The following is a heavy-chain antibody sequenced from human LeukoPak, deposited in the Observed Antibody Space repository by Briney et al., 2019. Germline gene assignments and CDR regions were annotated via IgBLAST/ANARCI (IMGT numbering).Heavy chain of an antibody. CDR1: GFTFSTYA. V-gene: IGHV3-23*01. J-gene: IGHJ6*03. D-gene: IGHD4/OR15-4a*01. CDR2: IGGGGRDT. CDR3: AKNRGANYYNYYMDV. Sequence: GGSLRLSCAASGFTFSTYAMSWVRQAPGKGLEWLSTIGGGGRDTFYADSVKGRFTVSRDNSKNTLYLRMSSLRAEDTAVYFCAKNRGANYYNYYMDVWGKGTTVTVSS.